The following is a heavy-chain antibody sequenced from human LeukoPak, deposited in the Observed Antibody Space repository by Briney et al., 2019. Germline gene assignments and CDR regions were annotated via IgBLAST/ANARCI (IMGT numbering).Heavy chain of an antibody. Sequence: ASVKVSCKASGYTFTGYYMHWVRQAPGQGLEWMGWINPNSGGTNYAQKFQGRVTMTRDTSISTAYMELSRLRSDDTAVYYCARDLSYYDFWSGYYTGPAFDIWGQGTMVTVSS. CDR3: ARDLSYYDFWSGYYTGPAFDI. CDR2: INPNSGGT. V-gene: IGHV1-2*02. CDR1: GYTFTGYY. J-gene: IGHJ3*02. D-gene: IGHD3-3*01.